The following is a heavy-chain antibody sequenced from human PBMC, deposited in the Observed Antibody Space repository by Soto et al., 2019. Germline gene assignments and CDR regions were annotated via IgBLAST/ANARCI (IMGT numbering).Heavy chain of an antibody. CDR2: IAVGSGYT. Sequence: VKVSCKASGSTFTSSAFQWVRQARGQRLEWIGWIAVGSGYTNYAQRFQDRVTLTRDMSTATTYMELSRLTSEDTAIYYCAADATAWQQMVPSDYWGQGTLVTVSS. CDR3: AADATAWQQMVPSDY. J-gene: IGHJ4*02. D-gene: IGHD2-8*01. CDR1: GSTFTSSA. V-gene: IGHV1-58*01.